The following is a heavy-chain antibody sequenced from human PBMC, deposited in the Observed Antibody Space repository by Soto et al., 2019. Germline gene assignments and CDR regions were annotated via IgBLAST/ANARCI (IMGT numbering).Heavy chain of an antibody. V-gene: IGHV3-30-3*01. J-gene: IGHJ4*02. D-gene: IGHD6-6*01. Sequence: GGSLRLSCAASGFTFSSYAMHWVRQAPGKGLEWVAVISYDGSNKYYADSVKGRFTISRDNSKNTLYLQMNSLRAEDTAVYYCARDFGEFGSSSSFDYWGQGXLVTVYS. CDR3: ARDFGEFGSSSSFDY. CDR1: GFTFSSYA. CDR2: ISYDGSNK.